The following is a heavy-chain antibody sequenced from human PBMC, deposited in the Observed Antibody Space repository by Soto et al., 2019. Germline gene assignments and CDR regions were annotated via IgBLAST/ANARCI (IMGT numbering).Heavy chain of an antibody. D-gene: IGHD4-17*01. V-gene: IGHV4-59*01. CDR3: ARAYGYYFDY. Sequence: SETLSLTCTVSGGSISSYYWSWIRQPPGKGLEWIGYIYYSGSTNYNPSLKSRVTISVDTSKNQFSLRLSSVTAADTAVYYCARAYGYYFDYWGQGTLVTVSS. CDR1: GGSISSYY. J-gene: IGHJ4*02. CDR2: IYYSGST.